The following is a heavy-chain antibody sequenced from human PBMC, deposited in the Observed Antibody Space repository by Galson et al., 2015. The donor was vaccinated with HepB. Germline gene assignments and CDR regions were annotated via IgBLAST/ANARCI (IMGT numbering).Heavy chain of an antibody. V-gene: IGHV3-73*01. CDR2: IRGKAGNYAT. Sequence: SLRLSCATSGFTFSGSAIHWVRQASGKGLERIGRIRGKAGNYATSYAASLKGRFTVSRDDSMNTAYLQMNNLQIEDTAVYYCTRQGISRSWSDIESWGQGTLVTVSS. J-gene: IGHJ4*02. CDR1: GFTFSGSA. CDR3: TRQGISRSWSDIES. D-gene: IGHD6-13*01.